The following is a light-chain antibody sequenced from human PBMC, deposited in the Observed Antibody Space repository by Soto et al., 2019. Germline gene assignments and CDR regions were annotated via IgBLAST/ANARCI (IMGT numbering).Light chain of an antibody. J-gene: IGKJ1*01. CDR1: QSVGSNY. CDR2: GAS. Sequence: EIVLTQSPGSLSLSPGERATLSCRASQSVGSNYLAWYQQKPGQAPRLLIYGASSRATGIPDRFSGSGSGTDFTLTISRLEPEDFAVYYCHQYGSSPRTFGQGTKVEIK. V-gene: IGKV3-20*01. CDR3: HQYGSSPRT.